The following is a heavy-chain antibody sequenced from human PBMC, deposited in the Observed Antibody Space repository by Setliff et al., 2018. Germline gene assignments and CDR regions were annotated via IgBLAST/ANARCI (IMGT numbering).Heavy chain of an antibody. CDR3: TRALAEGSPAY. CDR1: GFTFSNYE. D-gene: IGHD2-15*01. Sequence: GGSLRLSCAASGFTFSNYEFNWVRQAPGKGLEWISYISNGGDAVKYADSVKGRFTISRDNANNSVSLQMNSLRAEDSGVYYCTRALAEGSPAYWGQGTLVTVSS. J-gene: IGHJ4*02. V-gene: IGHV3-48*03. CDR2: ISNGGDAV.